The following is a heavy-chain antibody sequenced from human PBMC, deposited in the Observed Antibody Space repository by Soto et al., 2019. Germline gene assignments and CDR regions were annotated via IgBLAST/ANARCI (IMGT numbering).Heavy chain of an antibody. D-gene: IGHD3-10*01. Sequence: ASVKVSCKASGYTFTSYAMHWVRQAPGQRLEWMGWINAGNGNTKYSQKFQGRVTITKDTSEGTAYMELSSLRSEDTSVYYCARAGGNSRYYYGSGSYLEYYYYYYGMDVWGQGTTVTVSS. CDR3: ARAGGNSRYYYGSGSYLEYYYYYYGMDV. J-gene: IGHJ6*02. CDR1: GYTFTSYA. V-gene: IGHV1-3*01. CDR2: INAGNGNT.